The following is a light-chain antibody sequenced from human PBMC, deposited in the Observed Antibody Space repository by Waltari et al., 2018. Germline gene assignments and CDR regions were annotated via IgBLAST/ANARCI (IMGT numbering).Light chain of an antibody. CDR1: QSVSRT. V-gene: IGKV3-20*01. CDR2: GAS. J-gene: IGKJ1*01. Sequence: ELVLTPSPGTLSLSPGERATLSCRASQSVSRTLAWYQQKPGQAPRLLIFGASTRATGIPDRFSGSGSGTDFSLTISRLEPEDFAVYYCQHYVRLPATFGQGTKVEIK. CDR3: QHYVRLPAT.